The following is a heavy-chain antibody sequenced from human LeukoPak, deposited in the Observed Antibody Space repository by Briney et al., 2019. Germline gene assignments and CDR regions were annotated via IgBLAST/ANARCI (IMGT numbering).Heavy chain of an antibody. CDR2: IIPIFGTA. CDR3: ARGSGTIFGVDIKQYGMDV. V-gene: IGHV1-69*13. CDR1: GGTFSSYA. D-gene: IGHD3-3*01. J-gene: IGHJ6*02. Sequence: SVKVSCKASGGTFSSYAISWVRQAPGQGLEWMGGIIPIFGTANYAQKFQGRVTITADESTSTAYMELSSLRSEDTAVYYCARGSGTIFGVDIKQYGMDVWGQGTTVTVSS.